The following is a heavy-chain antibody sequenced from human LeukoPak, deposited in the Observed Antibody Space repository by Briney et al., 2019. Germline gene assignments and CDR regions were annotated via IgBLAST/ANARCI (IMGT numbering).Heavy chain of an antibody. V-gene: IGHV3-23*01. CDR3: AKARHYYDSSGSFDY. D-gene: IGHD3-22*01. Sequence: GGSLRLSCAASGFTLSRYAMSWVRQAAGKGREWVAAFSASGGSTYSADSVQGRFTLSRHTSKNTLYLQMNSLRAEDTAVYYCAKARHYYDSSGSFDYWGQGTLVTVSS. CDR2: FSASGGST. J-gene: IGHJ4*02. CDR1: GFTLSRYA.